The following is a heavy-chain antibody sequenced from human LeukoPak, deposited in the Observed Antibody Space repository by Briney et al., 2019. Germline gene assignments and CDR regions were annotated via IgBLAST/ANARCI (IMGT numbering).Heavy chain of an antibody. CDR1: GFTFSSYA. D-gene: IGHD6-19*01. Sequence: GGSLRLSCAASGFTFSSYAMSWVRQAPGKGLEWVSAISGSGGSTYYADSVKGRFTISRDNSKNTLYLQVNSLRAEDTAVYYCAKDRYSSGWYGGAFDIWGQGTMVTVSS. CDR3: AKDRYSSGWYGGAFDI. V-gene: IGHV3-23*01. J-gene: IGHJ3*02. CDR2: ISGSGGST.